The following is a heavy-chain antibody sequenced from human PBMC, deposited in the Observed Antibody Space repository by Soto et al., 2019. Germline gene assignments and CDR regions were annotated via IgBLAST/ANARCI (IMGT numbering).Heavy chain of an antibody. CDR1: GGTFSSYA. V-gene: IGHV1-69*06. CDR3: ARSLIAAAGKGSYYFDY. J-gene: IGHJ4*02. CDR2: IIPIFGTA. D-gene: IGHD6-13*01. Sequence: QVQLVQSGAEVKKPGSSVKVSCKASGGTFSSYAISWVRQAPGQGLEWMGGIIPIFGTANYAQKFQGRVTITADKSTSTAYMELSSLRSEDTAVYYCARSLIAAAGKGSYYFDYWGQGTLVTVSS.